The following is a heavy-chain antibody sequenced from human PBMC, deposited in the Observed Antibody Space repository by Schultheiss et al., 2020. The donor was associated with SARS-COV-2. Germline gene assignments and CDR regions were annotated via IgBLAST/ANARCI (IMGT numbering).Heavy chain of an antibody. CDR3: ARDLGGLWSSYYYYGMDV. V-gene: IGHV3-23*01. Sequence: GGSLRLSCAASGFTFDDYAMHWVRQAPGKGLEWVSAISGSGGSTYYADSVKGRFTISRDNAKNTLYLQMNSLRAEDTAVYYCARDLGGLWSSYYYYGMDVWGQGTTVTVSS. CDR1: GFTFDDYA. CDR2: ISGSGGST. D-gene: IGHD5-18*01. J-gene: IGHJ6*02.